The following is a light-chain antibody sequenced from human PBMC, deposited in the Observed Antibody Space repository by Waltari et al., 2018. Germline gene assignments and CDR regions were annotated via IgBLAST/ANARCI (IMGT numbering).Light chain of an antibody. J-gene: IGKJ2*01. CDR2: GAS. V-gene: IGKV3-20*01. Sequence: EILLTQSPGTLSFAPGERATLSCRASQSVSSSYLAWYQQKPGQAPRLLIYGASSRATGIPDRFSGSGSGTDFTLTISRLEPEDFAVYYCQQYGSSPQTFGQGTKLEIK. CDR3: QQYGSSPQT. CDR1: QSVSSSY.